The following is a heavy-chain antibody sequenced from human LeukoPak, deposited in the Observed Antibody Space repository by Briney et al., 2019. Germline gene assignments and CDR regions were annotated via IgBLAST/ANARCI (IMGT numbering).Heavy chain of an antibody. Sequence: ASVKVSCTASGYTFTIYYMHWVRQAPGQGLEWMGWINPNSGGTNYAQKFQGRVTMTRDTSISTAYMELSRLRSDDTAVYYCARGKGSSSWYYFDYWGQGTLVTVSS. CDR2: INPNSGGT. D-gene: IGHD6-13*01. V-gene: IGHV1-2*02. CDR1: GYTFTIYY. CDR3: ARGKGSSSWYYFDY. J-gene: IGHJ4*02.